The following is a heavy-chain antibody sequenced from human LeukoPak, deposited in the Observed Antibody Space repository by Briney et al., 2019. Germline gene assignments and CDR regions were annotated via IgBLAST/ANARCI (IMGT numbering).Heavy chain of an antibody. CDR3: ARDPYGSGSQHFDY. Sequence: ASETLSLTCTVSGGSISSYYWSWIRQPLGKGLEWIGYIYYSGSTNYNPSLKSRVTISVDTSKNQFSLKLSSVTAADTAVYYCARDPYGSGSQHFDYWGQGTLVTVSS. V-gene: IGHV4-59*01. CDR1: GGSISSYY. D-gene: IGHD3-10*01. CDR2: IYYSGST. J-gene: IGHJ4*02.